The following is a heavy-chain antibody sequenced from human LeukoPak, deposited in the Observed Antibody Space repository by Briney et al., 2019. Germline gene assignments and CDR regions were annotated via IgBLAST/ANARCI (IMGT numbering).Heavy chain of an antibody. CDR3: VRDVTAGPFDY. CDR2: INSDGSST. Sequence: TGGSLTLSCAASGFTFSSYWMHWVRQAPGKGLVWVSRINSDGSSTDYADSVKGRFTISRDNAKNTLSLQMNSLRAEDTAVYYCVRDVTAGPFDYWGQGTLVTVTS. J-gene: IGHJ4*02. V-gene: IGHV3-74*01. D-gene: IGHD6-19*01. CDR1: GFTFSSYW.